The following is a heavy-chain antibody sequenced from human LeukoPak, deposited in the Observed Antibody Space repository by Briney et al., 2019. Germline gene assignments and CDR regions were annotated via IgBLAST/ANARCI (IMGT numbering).Heavy chain of an antibody. CDR2: IRSGGST. CDR1: GFIVSGKY. CDR3: AREGPFDSSGYNDALDI. Sequence: GGSLRLSCAASGFIVSGKYMSWVRQAPGKGLEWVSVIRSGGSTSYADSVKGRFTISRDNSKNTLYLQMNSLRAEDTAVYYCAREGPFDSSGYNDALDIWGQGTMVTVSA. J-gene: IGHJ3*02. V-gene: IGHV3-53*01. D-gene: IGHD3-22*01.